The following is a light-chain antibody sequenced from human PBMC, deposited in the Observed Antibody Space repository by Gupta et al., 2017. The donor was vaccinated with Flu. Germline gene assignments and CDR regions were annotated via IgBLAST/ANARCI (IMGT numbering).Light chain of an antibody. CDR1: QSISSY. J-gene: IGKJ1*01. V-gene: IGKV1-39*01. CDR3: RQMDSTLWT. Sequence: DIQMTQSPSSLSASVGDRVTITCRASQSISSYLNWYQQKPGKAPKLLIYAASSLQSGVPSTFNGSGSGIDFTLTISRRQTEDFATTYSRQMDSTLWTFGQGTKLEIK. CDR2: AAS.